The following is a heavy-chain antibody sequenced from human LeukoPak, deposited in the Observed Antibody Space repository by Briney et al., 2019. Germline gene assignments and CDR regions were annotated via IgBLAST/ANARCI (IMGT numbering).Heavy chain of an antibody. CDR2: IYYSGST. CDR3: ARGRGGRITIFGVVMHRPFYFDY. CDR1: GGSISSSSYY. V-gene: IGHV4-39*07. Sequence: SETLSLTCTVSGGSISSSSYYWGWIRQPPGTGLEWIGSIYYSGSTNYNPSLKSRVTISVDTSKNQFSLKLSSVTAADTAVYYCARGRGGRITIFGVVMHRPFYFDYWGQGTLVTVSS. D-gene: IGHD3-3*01. J-gene: IGHJ4*02.